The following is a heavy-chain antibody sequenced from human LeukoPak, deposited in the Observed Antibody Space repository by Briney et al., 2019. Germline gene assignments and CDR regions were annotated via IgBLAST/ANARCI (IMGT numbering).Heavy chain of an antibody. J-gene: IGHJ4*02. CDR2: INHSGST. CDR1: GGSFSGYY. CDR3: GSPNFLSGFDY. D-gene: IGHD3-3*01. Sequence: SETLSLTCAVYGGSFSGYYWGWIRQPPGKGLEWIGEINHSGSTNYNPSLKSRVTISVDTPKNQFSLKMSSVTAADTAVYYCGSPNFLSGFDYWGQGTLVTVSS. V-gene: IGHV4-34*01.